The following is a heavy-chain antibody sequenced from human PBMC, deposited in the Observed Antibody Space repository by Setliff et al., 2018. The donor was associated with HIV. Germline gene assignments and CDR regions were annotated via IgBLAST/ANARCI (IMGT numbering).Heavy chain of an antibody. Sequence: SETLSLTCTVSGGSINIGSFYWSWIRQPAGKGPEWLGHVYTSGNTYYAPSLASRVAISLDRSKNQFSLKPDSVTAADTALYFCARGRGAWFEGSWFYPWGQGILVTVSS. CDR1: GGSINIGSFY. CDR3: ARGRGAWFEGSWFYP. D-gene: IGHD6-19*01. V-gene: IGHV4-61*09. J-gene: IGHJ5*02. CDR2: VYTSGNT.